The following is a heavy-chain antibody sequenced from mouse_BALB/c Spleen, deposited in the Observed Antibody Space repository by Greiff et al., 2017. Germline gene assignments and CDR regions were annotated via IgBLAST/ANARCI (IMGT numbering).Heavy chain of an antibody. CDR1: GFTFSSYG. V-gene: IGHV5-6-3*01. Sequence: DVQLVESGGGLVQPGGSLKLSCAASGFTFSSYGMSWVRQTPDKRLELVATINSNGGSTYYPDSVKGRFTISRDNAKNTLYLQMSSLKSEDTAMYYCARKSGYWYFDVWGAGTTVTVSS. J-gene: IGHJ1*01. CDR3: ARKSGYWYFDV. D-gene: IGHD3-1*01. CDR2: INSNGGST.